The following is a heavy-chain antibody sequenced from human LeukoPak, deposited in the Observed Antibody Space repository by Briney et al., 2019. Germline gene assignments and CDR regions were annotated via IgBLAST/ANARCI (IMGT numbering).Heavy chain of an antibody. CDR2: IIPIFGTA. J-gene: IGHJ5*02. CDR1: GYTFTSYA. Sequence: GASVKVSCKASGYTFTSYAISWVRQAPGQGLEWMGGIIPIFGTANYAQKFQGRVTITADESTSTAYMELSSLRSEDTAVYYCARDGSGSYMSLREYNWFDPWGQGTLVTVSS. V-gene: IGHV1-69*13. CDR3: ARDGSGSYMSLREYNWFDP. D-gene: IGHD3-10*01.